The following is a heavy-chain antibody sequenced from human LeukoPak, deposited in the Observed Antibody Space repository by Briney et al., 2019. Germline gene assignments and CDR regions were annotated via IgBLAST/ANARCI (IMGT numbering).Heavy chain of an antibody. CDR1: GGSISSYY. V-gene: IGHV4-59*01. CDR2: IYYSGST. Sequence: ASETLSLTCTVSGGSISSYYWSWIRQPPGKGLEWIGYIYYSGSTNYNPSLKSRVTISVDTSKNQFSLKLSSVTAADTAVYYCARVPVGVVTASYYFDYWGQGTLVTVSS. CDR3: ARVPVGVVTASYYFDY. D-gene: IGHD2-21*02. J-gene: IGHJ4*02.